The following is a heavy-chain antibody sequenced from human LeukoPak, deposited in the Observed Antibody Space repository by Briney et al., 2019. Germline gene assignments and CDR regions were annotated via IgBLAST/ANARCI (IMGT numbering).Heavy chain of an antibody. Sequence: GGSLRLSCAVSGFSVSSNCINWVRQAPGKGLEWVSIIYTDGATFYSGSVRGRFTISRDNSKNTLYLQMNSLRAEDTAVYYCARVGGYYDSSGSVRFHWGQGTLVTVSS. J-gene: IGHJ4*02. CDR3: ARVGGYYDSSGSVRFH. CDR2: IYTDGAT. D-gene: IGHD3-22*01. CDR1: GFSVSSNC. V-gene: IGHV3-53*01.